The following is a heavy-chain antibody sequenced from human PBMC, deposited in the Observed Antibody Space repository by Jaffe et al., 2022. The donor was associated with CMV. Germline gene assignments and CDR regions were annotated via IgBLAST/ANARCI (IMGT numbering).Heavy chain of an antibody. CDR1: GGSINSNNYC. CDR2: FYYSGNT. V-gene: IGHV4-39*01. CDR3: ARLHYGDFEQRIGWFDP. Sequence: QLHLQESGPGLVKPSETLSLTCTVSGGSINSNNYCWGWIRQTPGKGLEWIGVFYYSGNTYYNPSLESRVTISEDKSKNQFSLKLSSVTAADTSVYFCARLHYGDFEQRIGWFDPWGQGTLVTVSS. D-gene: IGHD4-17*01. J-gene: IGHJ5*02.